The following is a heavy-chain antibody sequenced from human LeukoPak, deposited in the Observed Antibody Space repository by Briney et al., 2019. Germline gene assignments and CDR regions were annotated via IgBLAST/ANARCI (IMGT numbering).Heavy chain of an antibody. V-gene: IGHV3-30*04. Sequence: GRSLRLSCAASGFTFSSYVMHWVRQAPGKGLEWVAIISYDGSNEYYADSVKGRFTISRDNSKNTLYLQMNSLRAADTAVYYCARDITLFDPWGQGTLVTVSS. CDR3: ARDITLFDP. D-gene: IGHD2/OR15-2a*01. CDR1: GFTFSSYV. CDR2: ISYDGSNE. J-gene: IGHJ5*02.